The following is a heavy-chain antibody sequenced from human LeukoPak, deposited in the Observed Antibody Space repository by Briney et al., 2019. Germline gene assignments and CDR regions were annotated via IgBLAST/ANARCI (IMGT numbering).Heavy chain of an antibody. Sequence: GGSLRLSCAASGFTFSSYEMNWVRQAPGKGXXXXXXISSSGSTIYYADSVKGRFTISRDNAKNSLYLQMNSLRAEDTAVYYCASAQVVPAAMNFDYWGQGTLVTVSS. V-gene: IGHV3-48*03. J-gene: IGHJ4*02. CDR1: GFTFSSYE. CDR2: ISSSGSTI. CDR3: ASAQVVPAAMNFDY. D-gene: IGHD2-2*01.